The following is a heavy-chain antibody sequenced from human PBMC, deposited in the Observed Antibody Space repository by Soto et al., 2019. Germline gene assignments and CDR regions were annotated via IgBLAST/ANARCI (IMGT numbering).Heavy chain of an antibody. CDR2: IYYTGST. D-gene: IGHD2-2*01. Sequence: SETLSLTCTVSGGSINNHYWSWIRQPPGKGLEWIGYIYYTGSTNYNPSLESRVTMSVDTSKNRFSLKLTSVTAADTAMYYCARGRADIVVVPAFDYWGQGTLVTVSS. V-gene: IGHV4-59*11. J-gene: IGHJ4*02. CDR3: ARGRADIVVVPAFDY. CDR1: GGSINNHY.